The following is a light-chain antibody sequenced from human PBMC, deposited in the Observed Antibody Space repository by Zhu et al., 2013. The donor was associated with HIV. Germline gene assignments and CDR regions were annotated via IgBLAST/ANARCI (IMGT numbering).Light chain of an antibody. CDR3: SSYTSIGTPVV. CDR1: SSDVGGYKY. Sequence: QSALTQPASVSGSPGQSITISCTGTSSDVGGYKYVSWYQQHPGKAPKLMIYEVSFRPSGISNRFSGSKSGNTASLTISGLQAEDEADYYCSSYTSIGTPVVFGGGTKLTVL. V-gene: IGLV2-14*01. CDR2: EVS. J-gene: IGLJ2*01.